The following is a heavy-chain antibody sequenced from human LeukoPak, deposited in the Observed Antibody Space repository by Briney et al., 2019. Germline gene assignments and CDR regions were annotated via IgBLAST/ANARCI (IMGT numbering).Heavy chain of an antibody. V-gene: IGHV1-2*02. CDR2: ISPNSGGT. CDR1: ADIFSSYA. CDR3: ARGFDLDY. D-gene: IGHD3-9*01. J-gene: IGHJ4*02. Sequence: ASVKVSCKTSADIFSSYAINWVRQAPGQGLEWMGWISPNSGGTNYAQKFQGRVTMTRDTSISTAYMELSRLRSDDTAVYYCARGFDLDYWGQGTLVTVSS.